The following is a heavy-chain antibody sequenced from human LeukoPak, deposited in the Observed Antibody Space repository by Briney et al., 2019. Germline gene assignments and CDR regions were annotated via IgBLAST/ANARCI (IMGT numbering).Heavy chain of an antibody. CDR2: IYSGGST. Sequence: PGGSLRLSCAASGFTVSSNYMSWVRQAPGKGLEWVSVIYSGGSTYYADSVKGRFTISRDNSKNTLYLQMNSLRAEDTAVYYCARDSSGPYYYYGMDVWGQGTTVTVSS. CDR1: GFTVSSNY. D-gene: IGHD3-22*01. CDR3: ARDSSGPYYYYGMDV. V-gene: IGHV3-53*01. J-gene: IGHJ6*02.